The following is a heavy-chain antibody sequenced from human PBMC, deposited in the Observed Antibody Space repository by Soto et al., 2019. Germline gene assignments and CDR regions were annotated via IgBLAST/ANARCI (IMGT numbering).Heavy chain of an antibody. V-gene: IGHV1-69*01. D-gene: IGHD4-17*01. Sequence: QVHLVQSGAEVKKPGSSVKVSCKASGGTFSRNAISWVRLAPGQGLEGMGGTIPMFNIAKNAQKFQGRVTITADDSRNTAYMELSSLRSEDTAVYYCARGRELDDDDYPDYGMDVWGQGTTVTVSS. CDR2: TIPMFNIA. J-gene: IGHJ6*02. CDR1: GGTFSRNA. CDR3: ARGRELDDDDYPDYGMDV.